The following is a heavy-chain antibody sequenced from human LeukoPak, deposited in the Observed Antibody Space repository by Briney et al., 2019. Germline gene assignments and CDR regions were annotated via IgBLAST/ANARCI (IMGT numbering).Heavy chain of an antibody. CDR2: INHSGST. CDR3: ARGPTYYYDSSGYYPFDY. V-gene: IGHV4-34*01. Sequence: SETLSLTCAVYGGSFSGYYWSWIRQPPGKGLEWIGEINHSGSTNYNPSLKSRVTISVDTSKNQFSLKLSSVTAADTAVYYCARGPTYYYDSSGYYPFDYWGQGTLVTVSS. CDR1: GGSFSGYY. D-gene: IGHD3-22*01. J-gene: IGHJ4*02.